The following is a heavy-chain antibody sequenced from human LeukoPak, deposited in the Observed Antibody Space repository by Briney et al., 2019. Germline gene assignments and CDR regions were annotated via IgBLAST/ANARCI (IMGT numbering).Heavy chain of an antibody. Sequence: GGSLRLSCAASGFTFSSYEMNWVRQAPGKGLEWVSSIRRSSSYIYYADSVKGRFTISRDNAKNSLYLQMNSLRAEDTAVYYCAREVIGYCSSTSCYVENYYYYMDVWGKGTTVTVSS. D-gene: IGHD2-2*01. V-gene: IGHV3-21*01. CDR1: GFTFSSYE. CDR2: IRRSSSYI. J-gene: IGHJ6*03. CDR3: AREVIGYCSSTSCYVENYYYYMDV.